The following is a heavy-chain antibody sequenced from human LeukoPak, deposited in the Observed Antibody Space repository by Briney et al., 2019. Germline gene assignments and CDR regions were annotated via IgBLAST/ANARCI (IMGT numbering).Heavy chain of an antibody. J-gene: IGHJ4*02. CDR3: AKANSITIFGVISPVDY. D-gene: IGHD3-3*01. CDR1: GFTFSNYE. Sequence: GGSLRLSCAASGFTFSNYEMQWVRQAPGKGLEWISYISSSGSTIFYAGSVKGRFTISRDNSKNTLYLQMNSLRAEDTAVYYCAKANSITIFGVISPVDYWGQGTLVTVSS. CDR2: ISSSGSTI. V-gene: IGHV3-48*03.